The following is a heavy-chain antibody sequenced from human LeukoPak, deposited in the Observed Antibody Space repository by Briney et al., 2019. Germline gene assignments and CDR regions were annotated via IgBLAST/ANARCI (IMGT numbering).Heavy chain of an antibody. Sequence: SETLSLTCTVSGGSISSSSYYWGWIRQPPGKGLEWIGYIYYSGSTNYNPSLKSRVTTSVDTSKNQFSLKLSSVTAADTAVYYCARGPYYYDSSGYYLGYWGQGTLVTVSS. CDR2: IYYSGST. V-gene: IGHV4-61*05. D-gene: IGHD3-22*01. CDR1: GGSISSSSYY. J-gene: IGHJ4*02. CDR3: ARGPYYYDSSGYYLGY.